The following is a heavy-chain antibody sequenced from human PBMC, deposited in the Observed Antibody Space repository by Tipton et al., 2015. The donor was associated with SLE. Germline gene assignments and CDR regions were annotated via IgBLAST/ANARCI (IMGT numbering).Heavy chain of an antibody. D-gene: IGHD2-2*01. J-gene: IGHJ6*02. V-gene: IGHV3-74*01. CDR1: GFTFSSYW. Sequence: SLRLSCAASGFTFSSYWMHWVRQAPGKGLVWVSHINSDGSTTSYADSVKGRFTISRDNAKNTLYLQMNSLRAEDTAVYFCAREVVVPAAIRDSYIMAVWGQGTTATVSS. CDR2: INSDGSTT. CDR3: AREVVVPAAIRDSYIMAV.